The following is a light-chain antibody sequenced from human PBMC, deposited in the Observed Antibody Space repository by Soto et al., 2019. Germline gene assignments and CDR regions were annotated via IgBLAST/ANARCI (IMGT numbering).Light chain of an antibody. Sequence: QSALTQPRSVSGSPGQSVTISCTGTSSDVGGYDYVSWYQQHPGKAPKLMIYDVSKRPSGVPDRFSGSKSGNTASLTISGLHAEYEADYYCCSYAGSYTYVFGTGTQLTVL. CDR3: CSYAGSYTYV. CDR1: SSDVGGYDY. V-gene: IGLV2-11*01. CDR2: DVS. J-gene: IGLJ1*01.